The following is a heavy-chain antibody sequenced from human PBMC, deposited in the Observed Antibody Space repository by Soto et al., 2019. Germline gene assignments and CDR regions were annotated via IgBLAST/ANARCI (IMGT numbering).Heavy chain of an antibody. D-gene: IGHD6-6*01. J-gene: IGHJ4*02. CDR2: MHHSGRT. Sequence: SETLSLTCAVSGAYMRNDYYYWSWVRQKPGKDLEWIGHMHHSGRTHYNPSLKSRVAVSVDTSKNQFSLYLNSVTAADTAVYYCARWVEVSLDYFDSWGQG. CDR1: GAYMRNDYYY. CDR3: ARWVEVSLDYFDS. V-gene: IGHV4-31*11.